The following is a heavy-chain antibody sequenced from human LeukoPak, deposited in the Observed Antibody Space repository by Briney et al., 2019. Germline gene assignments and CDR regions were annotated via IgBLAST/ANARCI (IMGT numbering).Heavy chain of an antibody. CDR1: GFTFSDYY. Sequence: GGSLRLSCAASGFTFSDYYMSWIRQAPGKGLEWVSYSNSRISFTNYADSVKGRFTISRDNAKNSLYLQMNSLRAEDTAVYYCAKFYDILTGYFDYWGQGTLVTVSS. CDR3: AKFYDILTGYFDY. V-gene: IGHV3-11*03. CDR2: SNSRISFT. D-gene: IGHD3-9*01. J-gene: IGHJ4*02.